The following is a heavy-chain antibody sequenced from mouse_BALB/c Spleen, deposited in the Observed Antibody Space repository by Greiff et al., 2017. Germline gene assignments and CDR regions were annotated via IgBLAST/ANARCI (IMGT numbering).Heavy chain of an antibody. CDR2: IWAGGST. CDR1: GFSLTSYG. CDR3: ARGFITTVRGYFDY. V-gene: IGHV2-9*02. Sequence: QVQLKQSGPGLVAPSQSLSITCTVSGFSLTSYGVHWVRQPPGKGLEWLGVIWAGGSTNYNSALMSRLSISKDNSKSQVFLKMNSLQTDDTAMYYCARGFITTVRGYFDYWGQGTTLTVSS. J-gene: IGHJ2*01. D-gene: IGHD1-1*01.